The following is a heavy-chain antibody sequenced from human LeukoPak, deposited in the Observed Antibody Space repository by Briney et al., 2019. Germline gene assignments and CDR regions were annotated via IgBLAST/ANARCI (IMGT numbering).Heavy chain of an antibody. J-gene: IGHJ3*02. V-gene: IGHV1-69*13. CDR3: AREDIVLMAHAFDI. D-gene: IGHD2-8*01. CDR1: GYTFTSYG. Sequence: GASVKVSCKASGYTFTSYGISWVRQAPGQGLEWMGGIIPIFGTANYAQKFQGRVTITADESTSTAYMELSSLRSEDTAVYYCAREDIVLMAHAFDIWGQGTMVTVSS. CDR2: IIPIFGTA.